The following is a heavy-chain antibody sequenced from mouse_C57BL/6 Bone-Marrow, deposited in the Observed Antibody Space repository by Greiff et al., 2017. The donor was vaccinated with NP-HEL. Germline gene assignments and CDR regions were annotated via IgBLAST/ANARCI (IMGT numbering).Heavy chain of an antibody. Sequence: VQLQQPGAELVKPGASVKLSCKASGYTFTSYWMQWVKQRPGQGLEWIGEIDPSDSYTNYNQKFKGKATLTVDTASSTAYMQRSSLTSEDSAVYYCAARRLLDYWGQGTTLTVSS. J-gene: IGHJ2*01. D-gene: IGHD2-2*01. CDR1: GYTFTSYW. CDR3: AARRLLDY. CDR2: IDPSDSYT. V-gene: IGHV1-50*01.